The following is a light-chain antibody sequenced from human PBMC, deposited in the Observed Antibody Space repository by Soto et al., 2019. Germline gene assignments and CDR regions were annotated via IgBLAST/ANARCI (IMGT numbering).Light chain of an antibody. J-gene: IGKJ3*01. V-gene: IGKV3-20*01. CDR2: GAS. CDR3: QKYGSSPFT. Sequence: EIVLTQSPGTLSLSPGERATLSCRASQSVSSSYLAWYQQKPGQAPRLLIYGASSRTTGIPDRSSGSGSGTDFTLTISRLEPEDFAVYYCQKYGSSPFTFGPGTKVDIK. CDR1: QSVSSSY.